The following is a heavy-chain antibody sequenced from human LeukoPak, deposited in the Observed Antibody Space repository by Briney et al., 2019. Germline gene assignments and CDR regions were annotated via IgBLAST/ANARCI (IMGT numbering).Heavy chain of an antibody. CDR1: GFHFKWFC. V-gene: IGHV3-30*04. CDR2: ISYDGSNK. CDR3: ARGGGLDV. Sequence: GALRPPWSAFGFHFKWFCFARGRQGPRKGLEWVAVISYDGSNKYYADSVKGRFTVSRDNSKNSLYLQMSNLRAEDTAVYFCARGGGLDVWGQGATVTVSS. J-gene: IGHJ6*02. D-gene: IGHD3-16*01.